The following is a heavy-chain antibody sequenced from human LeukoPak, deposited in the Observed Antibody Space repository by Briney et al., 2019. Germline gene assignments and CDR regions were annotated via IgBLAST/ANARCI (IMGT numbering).Heavy chain of an antibody. CDR1: GGSISSGNYY. J-gene: IGHJ4*02. V-gene: IGHV4-61*02. CDR2: IYSSGST. D-gene: IGHD4-17*01. CDR3: ARHTATATYFDY. Sequence: TLSLTCTVSGGSISSGNYYWSWIRQPAGKGLEWIGRIYSSGSTNYNPSLKSRVTMSVDTSKNQFSLKLSSVTAADTAVYYCARHTATATYFDYWGQGTLVTVSS.